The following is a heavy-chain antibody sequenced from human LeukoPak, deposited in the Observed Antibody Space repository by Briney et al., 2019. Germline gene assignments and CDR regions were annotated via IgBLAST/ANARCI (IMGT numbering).Heavy chain of an antibody. CDR3: ARGVVPAAIHNHYYMDV. V-gene: IGHV1-8*01. CDR1: GYTFTSYD. CDR2: MNPNSGNT. J-gene: IGHJ6*03. Sequence: GASVKVSCKASGYTFTSYDINWVRQATGQGLEWMGWMNPNSGNTGYAQKFQGRVTMTRNTSISTAYMELSSLRSEDTAVYYCARGVVPAAIHNHYYMDVWGKGTTVTVSS. D-gene: IGHD2-2*01.